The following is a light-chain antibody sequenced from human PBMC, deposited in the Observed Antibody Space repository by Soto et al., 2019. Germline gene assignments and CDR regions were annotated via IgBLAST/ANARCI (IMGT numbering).Light chain of an antibody. CDR1: SSDIGAYNY. V-gene: IGLV2-8*01. Sequence: QSVLTQPPSASGSPGQSVTISCTGTSSDIGAYNYVSWYQQHPGKAPKLMIYEVNKRPSGVPDRFSGSKSGNTASLTVSGLQAEDEAHYYCSSYAGSNNLVFGGGTKLTVL. CDR3: SSYAGSNNLV. CDR2: EVN. J-gene: IGLJ2*01.